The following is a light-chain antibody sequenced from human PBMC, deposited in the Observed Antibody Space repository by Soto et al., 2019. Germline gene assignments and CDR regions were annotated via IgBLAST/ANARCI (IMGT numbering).Light chain of an antibody. V-gene: IGKV3-20*01. CDR3: HQYGSSRT. CDR1: QNVNNNY. CDR2: GAS. J-gene: IGKJ1*01. Sequence: EIVLTQSPGTLSLFPGERSTLSCMASQNVNNNYLAWFQQKPVQPPRLLIYGASSRATGIPDRFSGSGSGTDFTLTISRLEPEDFEVYHCHQYGSSRTVGQVTQVEIK.